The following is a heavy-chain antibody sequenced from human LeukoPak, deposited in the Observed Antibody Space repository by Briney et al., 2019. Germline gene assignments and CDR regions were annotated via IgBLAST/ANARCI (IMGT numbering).Heavy chain of an antibody. CDR3: ARDGPGSGPHRVIDP. Sequence: PSQTLSLTCAVPSGSISSGGYSCRWIRQPPGKGLEWIGYFYHSGSTYYNPSLKSRVTISVDRSKNQFSLKLSSVTAADTAVYYCARDGPGSGPHRVIDPWGQGTLVTVSS. J-gene: IGHJ5*02. V-gene: IGHV4-30-2*01. CDR1: SGSISSGGYS. CDR2: FYHSGST. D-gene: IGHD3-3*01.